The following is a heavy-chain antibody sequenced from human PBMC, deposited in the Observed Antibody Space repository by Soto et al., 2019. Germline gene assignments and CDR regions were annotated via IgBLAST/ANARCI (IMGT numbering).Heavy chain of an antibody. V-gene: IGHV3-7*01. D-gene: IGHD3-10*01. J-gene: IGHJ4*01. Sequence: PGGSLRPSCSASGFTFGSYWLSCVRQAPGKGLEWLATIKRDASEKQYVDSVKVRYTMSRDNAKNSLDLQMDSQGAEDTAVYYCAIDSGYGAGTSVNHFRDYWGHGTLVTVLL. CDR2: IKRDASEK. CDR1: GFTFGSYW. CDR3: AIDSGYGAGTSVNHFRDY.